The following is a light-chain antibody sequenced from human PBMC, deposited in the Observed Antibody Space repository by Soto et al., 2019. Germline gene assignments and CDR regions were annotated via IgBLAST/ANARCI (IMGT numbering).Light chain of an antibody. J-gene: IGKJ2*01. CDR2: GAS. CDR3: QQTYSDIS. V-gene: IGKV1-39*01. CDR1: RTINTY. Sequence: RMTQSTSSQSVSVRYTITITLRASRTINTYLNWFQQKPGEPPRLLIYGASTLHDGVPSRFSGSGSGADFTLTISGLQPEDFASYHCQQTYSDISFG.